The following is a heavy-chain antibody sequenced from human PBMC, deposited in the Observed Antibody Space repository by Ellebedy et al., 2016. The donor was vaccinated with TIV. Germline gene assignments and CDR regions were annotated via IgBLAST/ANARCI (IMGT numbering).Heavy chain of an antibody. J-gene: IGHJ5*02. D-gene: IGHD1-7*01. CDR3: ARDGGYNWNYLNP. CDR1: GGTFSSYA. CDR2: MNPNSGNT. V-gene: IGHV1-8*02. Sequence: ASVKVSCXASGGTFSSYAISWVRQATGQGLEWMGWMNPNSGNTGYAQKFQGRVTMTRNTSISTAYMELSSLRSEDTAVYYCARDGGYNWNYLNPWGQGTLVTVSS.